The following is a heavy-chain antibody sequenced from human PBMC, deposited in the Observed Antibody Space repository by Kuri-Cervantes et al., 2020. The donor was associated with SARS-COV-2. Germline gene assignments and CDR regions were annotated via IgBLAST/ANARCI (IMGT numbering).Heavy chain of an antibody. Sequence: ASVKVSCKASGYTFTSYGISWVRQAPGQGLEWMGWISAYNGNTNYAQKFEGRVTITADESTSTAYMEMSSLRFEDTAVYFCARDVGYGGTSELDITYFDYWGQGTLVTVSS. CDR3: ARDVGYGGTSELDITYFDY. D-gene: IGHD4-23*01. J-gene: IGHJ4*02. CDR1: GYTFTSYG. V-gene: IGHV1-18*01. CDR2: ISAYNGNT.